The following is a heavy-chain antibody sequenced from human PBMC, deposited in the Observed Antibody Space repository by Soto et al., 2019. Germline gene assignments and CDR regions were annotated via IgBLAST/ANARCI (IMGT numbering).Heavy chain of an antibody. D-gene: IGHD2-8*01. Sequence: SETLSLTCTFSVTSISSYYWSWIRHPPGKGLEWIANIHYSGTTNYNPSLASRVTLSVDTSKNQFSLKMTSVTAADRAMYFCARYKSYAIHDWGRGPRHTLSS. CDR1: VTSISSYY. CDR2: IHYSGTT. CDR3: ARYKSYAIHD. J-gene: IGHJ4*02. V-gene: IGHV4-59*01.